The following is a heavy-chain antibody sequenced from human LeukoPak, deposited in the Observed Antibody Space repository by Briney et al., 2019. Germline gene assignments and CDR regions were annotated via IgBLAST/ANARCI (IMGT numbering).Heavy chain of an antibody. CDR3: AKDWGSGGWYNYFDP. V-gene: IGHV3-7*01. J-gene: IGHJ5*02. CDR1: GLTFSSYA. CDR2: IKQDGSEK. Sequence: GGSLRLSCAASGLTFSSYAMSWVRQAPGKGLEWVANIKQDGSEKYYVDSVKGRFTISRDNAKNSLYLQMDSLRAEDTAVYHCAKDWGSGGWYNYFDPWGQGTLVTVSS. D-gene: IGHD6-19*01.